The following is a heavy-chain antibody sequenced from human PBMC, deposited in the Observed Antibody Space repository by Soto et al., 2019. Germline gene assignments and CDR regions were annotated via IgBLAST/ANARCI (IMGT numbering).Heavy chain of an antibody. CDR2: INASNGNT. D-gene: IGHD2-2*01. V-gene: IGHV1-3*01. CDR1: GYTFTSYA. CDR3: AAVPDIVVVPAAMSVNYYYSMDV. Sequence: ASVKVSCKASGYTFTSYAMHWVRQAPGQRLEWMGWINASNGNTKYSQKFQERVTITRDMSTSTDYMELSSLRSEDTAVYYCAAVPDIVVVPAAMSVNYYYSMDVWGQGTTVTVSS. J-gene: IGHJ6*02.